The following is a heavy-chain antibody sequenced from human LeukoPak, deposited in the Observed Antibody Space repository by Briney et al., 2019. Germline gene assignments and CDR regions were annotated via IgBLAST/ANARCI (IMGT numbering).Heavy chain of an antibody. J-gene: IGHJ6*02. V-gene: IGHV4-31*03. Sequence: SETLSLTCTVSGGSISSGGYYWSWIRQHPGKGLEWIGYIYYSGSTYYNPSLKSRVTISVDTSKNHFSLKLSSVTAADTAVYYCARELHYYYYYGMDVWGQGTTVTVSS. CDR3: ARELHYYYYYGMDV. CDR2: IYYSGST. D-gene: IGHD1-26*01. CDR1: GGSISSGGYY.